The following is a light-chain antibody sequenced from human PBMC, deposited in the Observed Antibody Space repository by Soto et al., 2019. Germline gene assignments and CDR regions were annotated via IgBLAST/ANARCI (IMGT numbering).Light chain of an antibody. CDR1: QSVGSD. J-gene: IGKJ1*01. CDR3: QPSYNWWT. V-gene: IGKV3-15*01. CDR2: GAS. Sequence: ETVLTQSPATLSVSPGERATLSCRASQSVGSDLAVYQQKPGQAPRLPIYGASTRVTGIPARSSGSASATELTLTIRSLQSDDFAVYHRQPSYNWWTFGQGPTVDI.